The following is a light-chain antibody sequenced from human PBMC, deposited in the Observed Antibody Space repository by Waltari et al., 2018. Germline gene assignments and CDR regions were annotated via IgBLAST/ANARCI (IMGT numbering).Light chain of an antibody. V-gene: IGKV4-1*01. Sequence: DIVMPQSPDSLAVSLGERATINCTSSQSLLYNSNDKNYLAWYQQKPGQPPKLLIYWASTRHSGVPDRFSGSGSATDFTLTISSLQAEDVAVYYGQQYYSRRTFGQGTKVEIK. CDR3: QQYYSRRT. CDR1: QSLLYNSNDKNY. J-gene: IGKJ1*01. CDR2: WAS.